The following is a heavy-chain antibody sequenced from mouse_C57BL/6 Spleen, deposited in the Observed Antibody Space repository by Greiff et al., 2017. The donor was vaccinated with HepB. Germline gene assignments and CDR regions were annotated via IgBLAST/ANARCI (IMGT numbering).Heavy chain of an antibody. V-gene: IGHV3-6*01. J-gene: IGHJ2*01. CDR1: GYSITSGYY. D-gene: IGHD2-10*01. Sequence: ESGPGLVKPSQSLSLTCSVTGYSITSGYYWNWIRQFPGNKLEWMGYISYDGSNNYNPSLKNRISITRDTSKNQFFLKLNSVTTEDTATYYCARDGAYYPFDYWGQGTTLTVSS. CDR2: ISYDGSN. CDR3: ARDGAYYPFDY.